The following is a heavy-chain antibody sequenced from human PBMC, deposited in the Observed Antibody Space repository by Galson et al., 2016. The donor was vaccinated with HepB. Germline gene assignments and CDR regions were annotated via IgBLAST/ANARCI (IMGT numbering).Heavy chain of an antibody. CDR2: IFYTGSA. D-gene: IGHD6-25*01. CDR1: GGSISSSTHY. J-gene: IGHJ4*02. Sequence: SETLSLTCTVSGGSISSSTHYWGWIRQPPGKGLEWIGSIFYTGSAYYNPSLKSRVTIFVDTSKNQFSLKVNSVTAADTGVYFCAIRGVSGRNYFDSWGQGTLVAVSS. V-gene: IGHV4-39*01. CDR3: AIRGVSGRNYFDS.